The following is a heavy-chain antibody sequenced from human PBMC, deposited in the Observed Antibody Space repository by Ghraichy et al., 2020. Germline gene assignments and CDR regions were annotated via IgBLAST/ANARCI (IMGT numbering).Heavy chain of an antibody. CDR2: IFWDNSE. V-gene: IGHV2-5*02. J-gene: IGHJ5*02. CDR1: GFSLTTGGVG. D-gene: IGHD4-17*01. CDR3: ARRPQTAVITSTNGHGP. Sequence: SGPTLVKPTETLTLTCTFSGFSLTTGGVGVGWLRQPPGKALEWLALIFWDNSERYTPSLKSRLTITKDTSRNRVALTLTNVDPVDTGTYFCARRPQTAVITSTNGHGPWGQGPLVTGSS.